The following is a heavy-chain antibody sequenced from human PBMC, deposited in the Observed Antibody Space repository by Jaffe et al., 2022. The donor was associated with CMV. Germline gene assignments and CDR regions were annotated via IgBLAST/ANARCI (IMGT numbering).Heavy chain of an antibody. J-gene: IGHJ2*01. CDR3: TRGGGSGSSWQRWFFDL. V-gene: IGHV3-49*05. CDR1: GFTFGEYA. D-gene: IGHD6-13*01. CDR2: IRNKLYGETT. Sequence: EEQLVESGGGLVKPGRSLRLSCAASGFTFGEYAMSWFRQAPGKGLEWVGFIRNKLYGETTEYAASVKGRFTISRDDSQSVAYLQMNSLEVDDIAIYYCTRGGGSGSSWQRWFFDLWGRGTLVTVSS.